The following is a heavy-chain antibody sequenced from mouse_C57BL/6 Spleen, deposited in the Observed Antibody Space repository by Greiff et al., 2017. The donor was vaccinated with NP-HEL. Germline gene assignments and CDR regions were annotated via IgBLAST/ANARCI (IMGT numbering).Heavy chain of an antibody. D-gene: IGHD1-1*01. Sequence: EVKLMESGAELVRPGASVKLSCTASGFNIKDYYMHWVQQRPEQGLEWIGRIDPEDGDTEYAPKFQGKATMTADTSSNTAYLQLSSLTSEDTAVYYCTGYYGSSPRYYAMDYWGQGTSVTVSS. J-gene: IGHJ4*01. V-gene: IGHV14-1*01. CDR2: IDPEDGDT. CDR3: TGYYGSSPRYYAMDY. CDR1: GFNIKDYY.